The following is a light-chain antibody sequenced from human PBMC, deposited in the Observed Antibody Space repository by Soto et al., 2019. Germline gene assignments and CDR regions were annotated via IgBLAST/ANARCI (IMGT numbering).Light chain of an antibody. CDR3: QQYNNWPPFAWT. Sequence: EIVMTQSPATLSVSPGEGATLFCRASQSLSTNLAWYQQKPGQAPRLLIYGASTRATGIPARFSGSGSGTEFTLTISSLQSEDFAVYYCQQYNNWPPFAWTLGQGTKVEIK. V-gene: IGKV3-15*01. CDR2: GAS. CDR1: QSLSTN. J-gene: IGKJ1*01.